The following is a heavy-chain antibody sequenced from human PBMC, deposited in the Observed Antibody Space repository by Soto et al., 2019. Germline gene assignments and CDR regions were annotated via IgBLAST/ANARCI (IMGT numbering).Heavy chain of an antibody. Sequence: PGGSLRLSCAASGFTFSSYGMHWVRQAPGKGLEWVAFISYDGSNKYYADSVKGRFTISRDNSKNTLYLQMNSLRAEDTAVYYCAKDAGLRCYFDYWGEGTMGTVSS. D-gene: IGHD4-17*01. CDR3: AKDAGLRCYFDY. J-gene: IGHJ4*02. CDR2: ISYDGSNK. CDR1: GFTFSSYG. V-gene: IGHV3-30*18.